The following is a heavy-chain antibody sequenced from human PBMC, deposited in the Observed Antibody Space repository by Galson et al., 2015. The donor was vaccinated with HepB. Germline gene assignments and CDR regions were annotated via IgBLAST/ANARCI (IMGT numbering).Heavy chain of an antibody. D-gene: IGHD5-12*01. CDR1: GYSFTANY. V-gene: IGHV1-2*02. J-gene: IGHJ4*02. CDR2: INPNSAGT. CDR3: TRVINDGYDYEGADY. Sequence: SVKVSCKASGYSFTANYMHWVRQAPGQGLEWMGWINPNSAGTKYAQKFQGRVTMTRDTSISTAYMDLSNLRSDDTAVYYCTRVINDGYDYEGADYWGQGTLVTVSS.